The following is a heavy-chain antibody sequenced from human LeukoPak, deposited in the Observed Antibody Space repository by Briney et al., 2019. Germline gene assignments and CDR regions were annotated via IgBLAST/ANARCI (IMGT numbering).Heavy chain of an antibody. Sequence: ASVKVSCKASGYTFTSYDINWVRQAPGQGLEWMGWMNPNSGNTGYAQKFQGRVTMTRNTSISTAYMELSSLRSEDTAVYYCARLGNYYYGSGSYPYWGQGTLVTVSS. CDR1: GYTFTSYD. CDR2: MNPNSGNT. D-gene: IGHD3-10*01. J-gene: IGHJ4*02. V-gene: IGHV1-8*01. CDR3: ARLGNYYYGSGSYPY.